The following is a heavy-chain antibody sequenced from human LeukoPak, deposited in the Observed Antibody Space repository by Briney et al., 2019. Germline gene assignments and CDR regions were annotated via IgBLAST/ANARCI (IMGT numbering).Heavy chain of an antibody. CDR3: SRETGPFCPFGH. D-gene: IGHD7-27*01. CDR2: ISLTGRT. CDR1: GGSITTTNY. J-gene: IGHJ4*02. V-gene: IGHV4-4*02. Sequence: SETLSLTCGVSGGSITTTNYWSWFRQPPGQGLEWIGEISLTGRTNYNPSLKSRVNISIDESKNHLYLNLASVTAADTAVYYCSRETGPFCPFGHWGQGTLVAVTS.